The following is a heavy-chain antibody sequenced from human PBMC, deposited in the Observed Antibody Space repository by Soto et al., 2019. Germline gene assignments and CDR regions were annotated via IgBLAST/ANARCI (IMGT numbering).Heavy chain of an antibody. CDR1: GFSLYNYA. J-gene: IGHJ2*01. CDR2: ISLSSANI. Sequence: EVQLVESGGGLVQPGGSLRLSCAASGFSLYNYAMDWVRQAPGQGLEWVSYISLSSANIHYADSVRGRFTVSRDNAKNSLCLQMNSRRAEDTAVYYCVRDPSRGNDWARYVDLWGRGTLVTVSS. CDR3: VRDPSRGNDWARYVDL. D-gene: IGHD1-1*01. V-gene: IGHV3-48*01.